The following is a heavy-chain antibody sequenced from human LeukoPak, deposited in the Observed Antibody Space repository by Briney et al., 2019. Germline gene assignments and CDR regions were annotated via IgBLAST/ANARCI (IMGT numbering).Heavy chain of an antibody. V-gene: IGHV3-23*01. J-gene: IGHJ3*02. CDR2: ISGSGGST. CDR3: AKPNGVTGTSDAFDI. CDR1: GFTFSSYA. Sequence: GGSLRLSCAASGFTFSSYAMSWVRQASGKGLEWVSAISGSGGSTYYADSVKGRFTISRDNSKNTLYLQMNSLRAEDTAVYYCAKPNGVTGTSDAFDIWGQGTMVTVSS. D-gene: IGHD1-7*01.